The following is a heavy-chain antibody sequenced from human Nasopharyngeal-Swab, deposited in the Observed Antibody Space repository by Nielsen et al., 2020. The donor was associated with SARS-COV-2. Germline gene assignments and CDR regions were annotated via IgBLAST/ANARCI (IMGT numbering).Heavy chain of an antibody. D-gene: IGHD3-10*01. V-gene: IGHV2-5*02. CDR1: GFSLSTSGVG. CDR3: AHRGRLNVAFDI. J-gene: IGHJ3*02. CDR2: IYWDDDK. Sequence: SGPTLVKPTQTLTLACTFSGFSLSTSGVGVGWIRQPPGKALEWLALIYWDDDKRYSPSLKSRLTITKDTSKNQVVLTMTNMDPVDTATYYCAHRGRLNVAFDIWGQGTMVTVSS.